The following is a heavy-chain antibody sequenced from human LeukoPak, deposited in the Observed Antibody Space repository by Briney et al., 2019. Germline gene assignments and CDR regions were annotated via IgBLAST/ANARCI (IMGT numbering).Heavy chain of an antibody. V-gene: IGHV1-18*01. D-gene: IGHD2-21*02. CDR3: MRVASTDCDCPDYFDK. J-gene: IGHJ4*02. CDR2: ISTYTGDT. Sequence: ASVKVSCKASGYTFTSFGISRVRQAPGQGLEWLGWISTYTGDTNYATNIEARVTMTTDISTSTAYMELRSLTSDDTAVYYCMRVASTDCDCPDYFDKWGQGTLVTVSS. CDR1: GYTFTSFG.